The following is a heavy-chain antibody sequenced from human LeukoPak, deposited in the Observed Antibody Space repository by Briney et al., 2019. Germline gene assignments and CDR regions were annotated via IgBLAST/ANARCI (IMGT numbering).Heavy chain of an antibody. CDR3: ARGAVTLIVVSLGGIDY. CDR2: INPSGGST. Sequence: ASVTVSCKASGYTFTRYYMHWVRQAPGQGLEWMGIINPSGGSTSQAQKFQGRVTMTRDTSTSTVYMEMSSLRSEDTAVYYCARGAVTLIVVSLGGIDYWGQGTLVTVSS. J-gene: IGHJ4*02. CDR1: GYTFTRYY. D-gene: IGHD3-22*01. V-gene: IGHV1-46*01.